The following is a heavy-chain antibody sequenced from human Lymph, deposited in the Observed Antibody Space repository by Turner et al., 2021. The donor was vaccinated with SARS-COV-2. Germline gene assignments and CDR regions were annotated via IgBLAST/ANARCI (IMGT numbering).Heavy chain of an antibody. J-gene: IGHJ4*02. Sequence: EVQLVESGGGLVQPGGSLSLSCAATGFTFSNYWMSWVRQAAGKGLEWVANIRQDGSEKYYVESVKRRFTNSRNNAKNSLFLQMNSLGAEDTAVYYCAGMGSSSWYFDYWGQGTLVTVSS. CDR3: AGMGSSSWYFDY. D-gene: IGHD1-26*01. CDR2: IRQDGSEK. CDR1: GFTFSNYW. V-gene: IGHV3-7*01.